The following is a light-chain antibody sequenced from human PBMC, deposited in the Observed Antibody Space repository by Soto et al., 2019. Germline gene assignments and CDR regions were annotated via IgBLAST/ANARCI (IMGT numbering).Light chain of an antibody. Sequence: EIGLTQSPGTLSLSPGERATLSCRASQSVRSNYLAWYQQKPGQAPRLLIYGASSRATGIPDRFSGTGSGTDFTLTISRLEPEDFAVYYCQQYGGSPYTFGRGTKLEIK. CDR2: GAS. J-gene: IGKJ2*01. CDR3: QQYGGSPYT. CDR1: QSVRSNY. V-gene: IGKV3-20*01.